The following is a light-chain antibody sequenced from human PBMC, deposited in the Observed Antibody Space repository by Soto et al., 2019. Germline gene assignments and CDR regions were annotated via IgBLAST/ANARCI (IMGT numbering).Light chain of an antibody. V-gene: IGKV1-5*01. J-gene: IGKJ5*01. Sequence: DIQMTQSPSTLSGSVGARVTITCRAGQTISSWLAWYQQKPGKAPKLLIYDASNLESGVPSRFSGSGSGTELTITISSLQPDDGETYDGQQYNSYPITFGQGTRLEIK. CDR3: QQYNSYPIT. CDR1: QTISSW. CDR2: DAS.